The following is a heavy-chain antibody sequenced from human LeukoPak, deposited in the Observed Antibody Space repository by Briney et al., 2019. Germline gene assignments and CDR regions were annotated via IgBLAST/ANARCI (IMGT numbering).Heavy chain of an antibody. CDR1: GFTFSDYP. CDR3: ARDSAFAFDI. D-gene: IGHD1-26*01. CDR2: IRSSNITI. Sequence: GGSLRLSCAASGFTFSDYPMNWVRQAPGKGLEWVAHIRSSNITISYADSVKCRFTISRDNAKNSLYLQMNSLRDEDTAVYYCARDSAFAFDIWGQGTMVTVSS. J-gene: IGHJ3*02. V-gene: IGHV3-48*02.